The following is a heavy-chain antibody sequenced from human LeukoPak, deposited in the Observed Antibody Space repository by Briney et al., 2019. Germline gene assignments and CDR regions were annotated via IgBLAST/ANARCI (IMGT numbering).Heavy chain of an antibody. CDR1: GFTFSSYS. Sequence: PGGSLRLSCAASGFTFSSYSMNWVRQAPGKGLEWVSSISSSSSYIYYADSVKGRFTISRDNAKNSLYLQMNSLRAEDTAVYYCARDQYDYVWGSYRYDTNSDYWGQGTLVTVSS. CDR3: ARDQYDYVWGSYRYDTNSDY. CDR2: ISSSSSYI. V-gene: IGHV3-21*01. J-gene: IGHJ4*02. D-gene: IGHD3-16*02.